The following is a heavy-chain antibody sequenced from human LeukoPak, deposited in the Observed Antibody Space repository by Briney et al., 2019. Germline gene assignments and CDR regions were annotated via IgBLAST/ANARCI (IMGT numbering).Heavy chain of an antibody. Sequence: SETLSLTCTVSGGSISSYYWSWIRQPPGKGLEWIGYIYYSGSINYNPSLKSRVTISVDTSKNQFSLKLSSVTAADTAVYYCARRTTYIGWRPSESPSCFDYRGQGTLVTVSS. D-gene: IGHD2-21*02. J-gene: IGHJ4*02. V-gene: IGHV4-59*08. CDR3: ARRTTYIGWRPSESPSCFDY. CDR1: GGSISSYY. CDR2: IYYSGSI.